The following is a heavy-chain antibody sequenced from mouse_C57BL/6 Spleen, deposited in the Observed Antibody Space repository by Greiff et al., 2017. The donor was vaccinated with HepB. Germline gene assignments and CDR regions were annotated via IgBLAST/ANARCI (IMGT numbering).Heavy chain of an antibody. J-gene: IGHJ1*03. CDR3: ASLYYYGSSYVYFDV. V-gene: IGHV5-9*01. CDR1: GFTFSSYT. CDR2: ISGGGGNT. D-gene: IGHD1-1*01. Sequence: EVMLVESGGGLVKPGGSLKLSCAASGFTFSSYTMSWVRQTPEKRLEWVATISGGGGNTYYPDSVKGRFTISRDNAKNTLYLQMSSLRSEDTALYYCASLYYYGSSYVYFDVWGTGTTVTVSS.